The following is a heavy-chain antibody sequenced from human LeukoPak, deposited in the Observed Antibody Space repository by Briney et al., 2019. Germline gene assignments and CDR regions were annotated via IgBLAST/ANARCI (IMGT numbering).Heavy chain of an antibody. CDR1: GFIVSSNY. CDR3: AREGPRGNSQFDY. V-gene: IGHV3-53*01. J-gene: IGHJ4*02. CDR2: IKSGGRT. Sequence: PGGSLRLSCAASGFIVSSNYMTWVRQAPGKGLEWVSQIKSGGRTYYADSVKGRFTISRDNSKNTLYLQMNSLRAEDTAVYYCAREGPRGNSQFDYWGQGTLVTVSS. D-gene: IGHD2/OR15-2a*01.